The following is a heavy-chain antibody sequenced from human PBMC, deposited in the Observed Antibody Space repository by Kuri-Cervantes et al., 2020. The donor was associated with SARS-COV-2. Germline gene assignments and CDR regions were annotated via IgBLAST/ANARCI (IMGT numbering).Heavy chain of an antibody. V-gene: IGHV6-1*01. Sequence: SETLSLTCAISGDSVSSNSAAWNWIRQSPSRGLEWLGRTYYRSKWYNDYAVAVKSRITINPDTSKNQFSLQLNSVTPEDTAVYYCARRIVWALRGPDNWFDPWGQGTLVTVSS. D-gene: IGHD2-8*01. J-gene: IGHJ5*02. CDR3: ARRIVWALRGPDNWFDP. CDR1: GDSVSSNSAA. CDR2: TYYRSKWYN.